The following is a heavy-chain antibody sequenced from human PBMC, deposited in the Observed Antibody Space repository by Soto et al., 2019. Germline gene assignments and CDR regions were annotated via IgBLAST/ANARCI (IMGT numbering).Heavy chain of an antibody. D-gene: IGHD1-26*01. CDR3: AKDRSPGAITWNVY. CDR2: ISGSGVAK. Sequence: DVQLLESGGALVQPGGSLRLSCVASGFTFSSSAMNWVRQAPGKGLEWVSTISGSGVAKYYADSVKGRFTISRDNSNNTVSLQMNSLRAEDAAGYYCAKDRSPGAITWNVYWGQGTLVTVSS. CDR1: GFTFSSSA. V-gene: IGHV3-23*01. J-gene: IGHJ4*02.